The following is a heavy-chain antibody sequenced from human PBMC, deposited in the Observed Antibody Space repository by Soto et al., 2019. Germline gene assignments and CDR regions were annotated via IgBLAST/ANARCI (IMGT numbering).Heavy chain of an antibody. CDR3: ARGNYHDSSGYYDY. D-gene: IGHD3-22*01. CDR2: IYYSGST. V-gene: IGHV4-59*01. J-gene: IGHJ4*02. Sequence: SETLSLTCTVSGGSFSSYYWSWIRLPPGKGLEWIGYIYYSGSTNYNPSLKSRVTISVDTSKNQFSLKLSSVTAADTAVYYCARGNYHDSSGYYDYWGQGTLVTVSS. CDR1: GGSFSSYY.